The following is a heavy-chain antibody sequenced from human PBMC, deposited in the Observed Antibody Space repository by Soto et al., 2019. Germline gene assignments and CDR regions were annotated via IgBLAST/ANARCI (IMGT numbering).Heavy chain of an antibody. D-gene: IGHD6-6*01. Sequence: EVQLLETGGGLVQPGGSLRLSCVASGFTFSSYALSWGRQAPGKGLEWVSAMSGSGGSTYYADSVKGRFNISRDNSKNPRYLQMNSLRAEDTAVYYCAKDLIAARGPSVALVYYFEYWGQGTLVNVSS. J-gene: IGHJ4*02. V-gene: IGHV3-23*01. CDR2: MSGSGGST. CDR3: AKDLIAARGPSVALVYYFEY. CDR1: GFTFSSYA.